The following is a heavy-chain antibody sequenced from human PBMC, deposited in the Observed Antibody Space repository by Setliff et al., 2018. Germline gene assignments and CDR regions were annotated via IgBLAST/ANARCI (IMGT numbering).Heavy chain of an antibody. V-gene: IGHV4-34*01. J-gene: IGHJ5*02. D-gene: IGHD3-10*01. CDR2: INHSGST. CDR1: GGSFSGYY. CDR3: ARGLGHYYGSGTRQRWFDP. Sequence: SETLSLTCAIYGGSFSGYYWSWIRQPPGKGLEWIGEINHSGSTNYNASLKSRVTISVDTSKNQFSLKLSSVTAADTAVYYCARGLGHYYGSGTRQRWFDPWGQGTLVTVSS.